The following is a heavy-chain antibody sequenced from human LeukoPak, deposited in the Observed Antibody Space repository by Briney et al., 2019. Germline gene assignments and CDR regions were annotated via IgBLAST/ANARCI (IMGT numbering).Heavy chain of an antibody. Sequence: SQTLSLTCAISGDSVSRDSIAWNWIRQSPSRGLEWLGRTYYKSAWYNDYAVSVKGRITINPDTSKNQFYLHLNSVTPEDTAVYYCARGTGWPQFDYWGQGTLVTVSS. J-gene: IGHJ4*02. CDR1: GDSVSRDSIA. CDR3: ARGTGWPQFDY. CDR2: TYYKSAWYN. V-gene: IGHV6-1*01. D-gene: IGHD6-19*01.